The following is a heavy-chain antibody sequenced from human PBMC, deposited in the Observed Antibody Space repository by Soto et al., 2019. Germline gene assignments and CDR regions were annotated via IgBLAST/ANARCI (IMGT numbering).Heavy chain of an antibody. CDR3: ARDRIRSYYYYGMDV. D-gene: IGHD2-21*01. CDR2: IYYSGST. Sequence: SETLSLTCTVSGGSISSYYWSWIRQRPGKGLEWIGYIYYSGSTNYNPSLKSRVTISVDTSKNQFSLKLSSVTAADTAVYYCARDRIRSYYYYGMDVWGQGTTVTVSS. CDR1: GGSISSYY. V-gene: IGHV4-59*01. J-gene: IGHJ6*02.